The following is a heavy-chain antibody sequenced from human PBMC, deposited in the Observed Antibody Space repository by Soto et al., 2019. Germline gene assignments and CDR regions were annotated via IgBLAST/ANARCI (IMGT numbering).Heavy chain of an antibody. CDR2: INRKIDGETT. D-gene: IGHD3-3*01. Sequence: GGSLRLSCAVFEYPFSGAWRSWVRQAPGKGLEWVARINRKIDGETTDYAAPVEGRFTIARDDSKNTLYLQMSSLKIEDTAVYFCTADHWSWGQGTLVTVSS. CDR1: EYPFSGAW. CDR3: TADHWS. J-gene: IGHJ4*02. V-gene: IGHV3-15*01.